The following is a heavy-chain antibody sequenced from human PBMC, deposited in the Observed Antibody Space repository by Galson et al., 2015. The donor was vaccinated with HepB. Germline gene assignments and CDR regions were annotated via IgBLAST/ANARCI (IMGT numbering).Heavy chain of an antibody. Sequence: SLRLSCAASGFTFSSYALSWVRQAPGKGLEWVTAISGSGGSTYYADSVEGRFTISRDNSKNTLYLQMNSLRAEDTAVYYCAKEGTIPPDYYYYGMDVWGQGTTVTVSS. CDR3: AKEGTIPPDYYYYGMDV. CDR1: GFTFSSYA. CDR2: ISGSGGST. J-gene: IGHJ6*02. D-gene: IGHD3-10*01. V-gene: IGHV3-23*01.